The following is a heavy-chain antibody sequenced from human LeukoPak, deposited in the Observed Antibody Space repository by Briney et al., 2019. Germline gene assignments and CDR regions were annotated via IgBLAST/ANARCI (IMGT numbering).Heavy chain of an antibody. CDR2: MNPNSGNT. D-gene: IGHD3-22*01. Sequence: VASVKVSCKASGYTFTSYAMNWVRQATGQGLEWMGWMNPNSGNTGYAQKFQGRVTITRNTSISTAYTELSSLRSEDTAVYYCARAVTMIVDHFDYWGQGTLVTVSS. CDR1: GYTFTSYA. J-gene: IGHJ4*02. V-gene: IGHV1-8*03. CDR3: ARAVTMIVDHFDY.